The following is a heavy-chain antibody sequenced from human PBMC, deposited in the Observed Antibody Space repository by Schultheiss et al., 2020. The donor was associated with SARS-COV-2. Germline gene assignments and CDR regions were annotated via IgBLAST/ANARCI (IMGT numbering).Heavy chain of an antibody. CDR1: GGSISSYY. CDR3: ARTYYYGMDV. CDR2: IYYSGST. J-gene: IGHJ6*02. Sequence: SQTLSLTCTVSGGSISSYYWSWIRQPPGKGLEWIGSIYYSGSTYYTYYNPSLKSRVTMSVDTSKNQFSLKLTSVTAADTAVYYCARTYYYGMDVWGQGTTVTVSS. V-gene: IGHV4-59*04.